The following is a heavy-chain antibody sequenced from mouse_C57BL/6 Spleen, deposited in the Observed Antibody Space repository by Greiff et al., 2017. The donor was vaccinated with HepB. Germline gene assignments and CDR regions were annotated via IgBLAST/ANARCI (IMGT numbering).Heavy chain of an antibody. J-gene: IGHJ1*03. CDR3: TRKVSYGNYVPWYFDV. CDR1: GFTFSDAW. D-gene: IGHD2-10*02. Sequence: EVKVEESGGGLVQPGGSMKLSCAASGFTFSDAWMDWVRQSPEKGLEWVAEIRNKANNHATYYAESVKGRFTISRDDSKSSVYLQMNSLRAEDTGIYYCTRKVSYGNYVPWYFDVWGTGTTVTVSS. V-gene: IGHV6-6*01. CDR2: IRNKANNHAT.